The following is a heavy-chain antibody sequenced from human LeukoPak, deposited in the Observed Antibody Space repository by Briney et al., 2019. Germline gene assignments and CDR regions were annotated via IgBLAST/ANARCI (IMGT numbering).Heavy chain of an antibody. V-gene: IGHV1-2*02. CDR2: INPNSGGT. D-gene: IGHD3-10*01. Sequence: ASVKVFCKASGYTFTGYYMHWVRQAPGQGLEWMGWINPNSGGTNYAQKFQGRVTMTRDTSISTAHMELSRLRSDDTAVYYCARDYGSRGDWFDPWGQGTLVTVSS. CDR1: GYTFTGYY. J-gene: IGHJ5*02. CDR3: ARDYGSRGDWFDP.